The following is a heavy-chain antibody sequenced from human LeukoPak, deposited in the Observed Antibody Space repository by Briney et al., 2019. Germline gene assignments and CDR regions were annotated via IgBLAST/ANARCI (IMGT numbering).Heavy chain of an antibody. V-gene: IGHV3-33*01. CDR2: IWYDGSDK. D-gene: IGHD3-22*01. CDR1: GFTFSSFG. CDR3: ARTPGQWLVDY. Sequence: GGSLRLSCAASGFTFSSFGMHWVRQAPGKGLEWVAVIWYDGSDKYYADSVKGRFTISRDNSKNTLFPQMNSLRAEDTAVYSCARTPGQWLVDYWGQGTLVTVSS. J-gene: IGHJ4*02.